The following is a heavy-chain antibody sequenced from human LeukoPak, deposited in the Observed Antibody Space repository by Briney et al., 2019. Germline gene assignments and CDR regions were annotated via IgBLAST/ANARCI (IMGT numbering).Heavy chain of an antibody. V-gene: IGHV3-30*18. CDR2: ISYDGSNK. J-gene: IGHJ4*02. Sequence: GGSLRLSCAASGFTFSSYGMHWVRQAPGKGLEWVAVISYDGSNKFYADSVKGRFTISRDNSKNTLYVQMNSLRAEDTAVYYCVKPYGSGSYYDVWGQGTLVTVSS. CDR1: GFTFSSYG. CDR3: VKPYGSGSYYDV. D-gene: IGHD3-10*01.